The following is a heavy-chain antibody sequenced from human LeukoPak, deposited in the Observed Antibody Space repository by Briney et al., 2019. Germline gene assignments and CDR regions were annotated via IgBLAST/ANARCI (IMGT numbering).Heavy chain of an antibody. D-gene: IGHD2-2*01. CDR2: ISGISSHT. V-gene: IGHV3-11*03. Sequence: PGGSLRLSCAASGFTFRDYYMSWVRQAPGKGLEWVSYISGISSHTDFADSVKGRFTISRDNAKNLLYLQLSSLRAEDTAVYYCARLLGDCSTTRCYSGYGMDVWGQGTTVIVSS. CDR1: GFTFRDYY. CDR3: ARLLGDCSTTRCYSGYGMDV. J-gene: IGHJ6*02.